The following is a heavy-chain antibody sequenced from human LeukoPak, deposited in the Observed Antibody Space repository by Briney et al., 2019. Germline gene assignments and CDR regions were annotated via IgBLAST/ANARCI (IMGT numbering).Heavy chain of an antibody. CDR1: GFTFSDYY. Sequence: PGGSLRLSCAASGFTFSDYYMSWIRQAPGKGLEWVSYISSSGSTIYYADSVKGRFTISRDNAKNSLYLQMNSLRAEDTAVYYCARGALPGWNYEHRYFDYWAREPWSPSPQ. V-gene: IGHV3-11*04. CDR3: ARGALPGWNYEHRYFDY. J-gene: IGHJ4*02. D-gene: IGHD1-7*01. CDR2: ISSSGSTI.